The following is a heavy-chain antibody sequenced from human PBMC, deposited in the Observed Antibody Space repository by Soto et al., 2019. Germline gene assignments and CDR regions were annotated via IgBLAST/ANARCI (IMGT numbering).Heavy chain of an antibody. CDR1: GGSFSGYY. CDR3: ARDLGYSYGYHGMDV. V-gene: IGHV4-34*01. Sequence: SETLSLTCAVYGGSFSGYYWSWIRQPPGKGLEWIGEINHSGSTNYNPSLKSRVTISVDTSKNQFSLKLSSVTAADTAVYYCARDLGYSYGYHGMDVWGQGTTVTVSS. CDR2: INHSGST. J-gene: IGHJ6*02. D-gene: IGHD5-18*01.